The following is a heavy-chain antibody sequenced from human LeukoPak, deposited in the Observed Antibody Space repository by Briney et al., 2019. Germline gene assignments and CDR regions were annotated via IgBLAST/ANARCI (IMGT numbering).Heavy chain of an antibody. D-gene: IGHD2-15*01. CDR2: IDSDGSST. Sequence: QPGGSLRLYCAASGFTFSDYWMHWVRQAPGKGLVWVSRIDSDGSSTSYADSVKGRFTISRDNAKNTLYLQMNSLRAEDTAVYYCTRGYCSGGSCHIPFDYWGQGTLVAVSS. CDR3: TRGYCSGGSCHIPFDY. J-gene: IGHJ4*02. V-gene: IGHV3-74*01. CDR1: GFTFSDYW.